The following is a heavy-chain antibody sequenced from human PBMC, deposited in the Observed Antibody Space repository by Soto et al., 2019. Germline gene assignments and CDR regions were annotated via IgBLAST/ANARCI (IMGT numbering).Heavy chain of an antibody. V-gene: IGHV1-69*13. CDR3: AGRREIAAAGIGAFDI. J-gene: IGHJ3*02. CDR1: GGTFSSYA. Sequence: SVKVSCKASGGTFSSYAISWVRQAPGQGLEWMGGIIPIFGTANYAQKFQGRVTITADESTSTAYMELSSLRSEDTAVYYCAGRREIAAAGIGAFDIWGQGTMVTVSS. CDR2: IIPIFGTA. D-gene: IGHD6-13*01.